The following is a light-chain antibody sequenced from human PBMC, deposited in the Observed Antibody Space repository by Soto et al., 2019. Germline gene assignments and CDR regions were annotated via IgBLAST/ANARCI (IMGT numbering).Light chain of an antibody. CDR1: QSISSY. CDR2: AAP. J-gene: IGKJ1*01. V-gene: IGKV1-39*01. Sequence: DIQMTQSPSSLSASVGDRVTITCRASQSISSYLNWYQQKPGKAPQLLIYAAPRLQSGVPSRFSDSGSGKDFTLTISSLQPEDFATYYCQQSYSTHRTFGQGTKVEIK. CDR3: QQSYSTHRT.